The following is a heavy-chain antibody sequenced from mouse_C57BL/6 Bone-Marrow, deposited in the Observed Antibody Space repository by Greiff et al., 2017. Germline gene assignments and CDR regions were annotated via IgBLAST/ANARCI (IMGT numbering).Heavy chain of an antibody. D-gene: IGHD1-1*01. V-gene: IGHV5-6*01. CDR1: GFTFSSSG. CDR2: ISSGGSYT. J-gene: IGHJ4*01. CDR3: ARQTVVHYYAMDY. Sequence: EVKLVESGGDLVKPGGSLKLSCAASGFTFSSSGMSWVRQTPDKRLEWVATISSGGSYTYYPDSVKGRFTISRDNAKNTLYLQMSSLKSEDTAMYYCARQTVVHYYAMDYWGQGTSVTVSS.